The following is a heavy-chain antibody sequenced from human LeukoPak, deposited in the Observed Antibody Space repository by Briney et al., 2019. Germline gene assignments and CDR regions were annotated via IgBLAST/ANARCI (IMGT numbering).Heavy chain of an antibody. D-gene: IGHD2-15*01. Sequence: GESLKISCKGSGYSFTSYWIGWVRQMPGKGLEWMGIIYPGDSDTRYSPSFQGQVTISADKSISTAYLQWSSLKASDTAMYYRASRLLPKDGSFDYWGQGTLVTVSS. J-gene: IGHJ4*02. CDR2: IYPGDSDT. CDR1: GYSFTSYW. V-gene: IGHV5-51*01. CDR3: ASRLLPKDGSFDY.